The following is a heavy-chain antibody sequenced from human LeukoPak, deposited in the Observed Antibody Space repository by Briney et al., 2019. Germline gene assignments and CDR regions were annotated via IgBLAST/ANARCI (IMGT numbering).Heavy chain of an antibody. CDR1: GGSISSGSYY. Sequence: SETLSLTCTVSGGSISSGSYYWSWIRQPAGRGLEWVGRIYTSGSTNYNPSLKSRVTISVDTSKNQFSLKLSSVTAADTAVYYCARDHRYCGSTSCFRRGYNWFDPWGQGTLVTVSS. CDR2: IYTSGST. D-gene: IGHD2-2*01. J-gene: IGHJ5*02. CDR3: ARDHRYCGSTSCFRRGYNWFDP. V-gene: IGHV4-61*02.